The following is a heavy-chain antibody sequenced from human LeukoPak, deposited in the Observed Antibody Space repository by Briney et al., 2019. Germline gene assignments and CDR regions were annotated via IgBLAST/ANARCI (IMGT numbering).Heavy chain of an antibody. CDR3: ARGGAARPDY. D-gene: IGHD6-6*01. CDR2: ISSSSSNI. CDR1: GFTFSSYG. J-gene: IGHJ4*02. V-gene: IGHV3-48*01. Sequence: GGSLRLSCAASGFTFSSYGMDWVRQAPGKGLEWVSYISSSSSNIYYANSVKGRFTISRDNAKNSLFLQMNSLRVEDTAVYYCARGGAARPDYWGQGTLVTVSS.